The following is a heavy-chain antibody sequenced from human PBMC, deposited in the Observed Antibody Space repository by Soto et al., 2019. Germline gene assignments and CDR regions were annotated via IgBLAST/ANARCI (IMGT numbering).Heavy chain of an antibody. J-gene: IGHJ4*02. CDR1: GLTFSSYA. CDR3: AKGTYYYGSAPYYFDY. D-gene: IGHD3-10*01. V-gene: IGHV3-23*01. CDR2: ISDSGGST. Sequence: PGGSLRLSCAASGLTFSSYAMSWVRQAPGKGLEWVSGISDSGGSTYYADSVKGRFTISRDNSKNTLYLQMNSLRAEDTAVYYCAKGTYYYGSAPYYFDYWCQGTLVTVSS.